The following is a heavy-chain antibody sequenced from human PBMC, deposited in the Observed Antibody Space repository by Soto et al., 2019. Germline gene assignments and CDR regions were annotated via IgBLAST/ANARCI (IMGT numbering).Heavy chain of an antibody. CDR3: ARAPPPFYSTSWYYFDS. CDR2: IYYSGST. CDR1: GGSISSYY. J-gene: IGHJ4*02. D-gene: IGHD6-13*01. Sequence: QVQLQESGPGLVKPSETLSLTCTVSGGSISSYYWSWIRQPPGKGLEWIGYIYYSGSTNYNPSLKGGVTIPGDTPKNQFSLKRRSVPAPDPAVYYCARAPPPFYSTSWYYFDSWGQGTLVTVSS. V-gene: IGHV4-59*01.